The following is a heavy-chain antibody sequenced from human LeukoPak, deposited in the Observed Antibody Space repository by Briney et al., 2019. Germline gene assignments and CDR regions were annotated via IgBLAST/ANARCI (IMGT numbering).Heavy chain of an antibody. D-gene: IGHD3-22*01. CDR3: VRDDDRPDNGLDY. J-gene: IGHJ4*02. V-gene: IGHV3-21*01. Sequence: PGGSLRLSCAASGFTFSSYSMNWVRQAPGKGLEWVSSISSSSSYIYYADSVKGRFTISRDNSKNTLYLQMNSLRAEDTAVYYCVRDDDRPDNGLDYWGQGTLVTVSS. CDR1: GFTFSSYS. CDR2: ISSSSSYI.